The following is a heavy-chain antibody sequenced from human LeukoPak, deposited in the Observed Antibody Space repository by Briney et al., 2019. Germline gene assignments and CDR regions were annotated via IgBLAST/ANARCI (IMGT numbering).Heavy chain of an antibody. V-gene: IGHV3-9*01. CDR2: ISWNSGSI. D-gene: IGHD5-24*01. CDR3: AKVGGRWLQWYFDY. Sequence: GGSLRLSCAASGFTFDDYAMHWVRQAPGKGLEWVSGISWNSGSIGYADSVKGRFTISRDNAKNSLYLQMDSLRAEDTALYCCAKVGGRWLQWYFDYWGQGTLVTVSS. CDR1: GFTFDDYA. J-gene: IGHJ4*02.